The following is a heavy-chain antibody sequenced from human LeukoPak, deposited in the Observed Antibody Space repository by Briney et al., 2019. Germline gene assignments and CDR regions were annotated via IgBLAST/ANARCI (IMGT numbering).Heavy chain of an antibody. CDR1: GGSITIYS. D-gene: IGHD3-10*01. CDR2: IYTSGST. J-gene: IGHJ4*02. V-gene: IGHV4-4*09. CDR3: ARDVNYGPFDY. Sequence: SETPSHTCTVSGGSITIYSWSWIRHPPGKGLEWMGYIYTSGSTNYNTSIKSRVTISLDTSKNQFSLQLNSVTPDDTAVYYCARDVNYGPFDYWGQGILVTVSS.